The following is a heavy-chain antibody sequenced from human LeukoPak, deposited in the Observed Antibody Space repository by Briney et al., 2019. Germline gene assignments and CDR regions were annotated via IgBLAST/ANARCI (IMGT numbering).Heavy chain of an antibody. CDR2: IRYDGSNK. J-gene: IGHJ4*02. CDR3: ARGGVDHYGSGTYYLMYYFDH. Sequence: GGSLRLSCAASGFTFSSYGMHWVRQAPGKGLEWVAFIRYDGSNKYYADSVKGRFTVSRDDPHNTLYLQMNSVRAEDTAVYFCARGGVDHYGSGTYYLMYYFDHWGQGALVTVSS. D-gene: IGHD3-10*01. V-gene: IGHV3-30*02. CDR1: GFTFSSYG.